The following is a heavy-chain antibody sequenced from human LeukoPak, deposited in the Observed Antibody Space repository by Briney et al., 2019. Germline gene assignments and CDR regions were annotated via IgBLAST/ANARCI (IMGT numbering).Heavy chain of an antibody. CDR2: ISSSSSYI. CDR1: GFTFSSYS. Sequence: GGSLRLSCAASGFTFSSYSMNWVRQAPGKGLEWVSSISSSSSYIYYADSVKGRFTISRDNAKNSLYLQMNSLRDEDTAVYYCAREVVVVGATGGGFDYWGQGTLVTVSS. V-gene: IGHV3-21*01. J-gene: IGHJ4*02. D-gene: IGHD1-26*01. CDR3: AREVVVVGATGGGFDY.